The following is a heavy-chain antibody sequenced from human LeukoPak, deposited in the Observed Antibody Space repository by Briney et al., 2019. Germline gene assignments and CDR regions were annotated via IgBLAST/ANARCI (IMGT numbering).Heavy chain of an antibody. CDR2: IYHSGST. V-gene: IGHV4-4*02. CDR3: ARIRDGYNSVSFPADY. J-gene: IGHJ4*02. D-gene: IGHD5-24*01. CDR1: GGSISSSNW. Sequence: PSETLSLTCAVSGGSISSSNWWSWVRQPPGKGLEWIGEIYHSGSTYYNPSLKSRVTISVDTSKNQFSLKLSSVTAADTAVYYCARIRDGYNSVSFPADYWGQGTLVTVSS.